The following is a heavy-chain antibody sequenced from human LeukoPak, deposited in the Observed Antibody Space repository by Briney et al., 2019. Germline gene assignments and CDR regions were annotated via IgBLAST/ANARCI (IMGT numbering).Heavy chain of an antibody. Sequence: GGSLRLSCAASGFTFINYAMNWVRQAPGKGLEWVSGISGSGVSTYYADSVKGRFTISRDNSKNTLYLQMNSLRAEDTAVYYCAKAGYSSSRYALLNYFDYWGQGTLVTVSS. CDR3: AKAGYSSSRYALLNYFDY. CDR2: ISGSGVST. J-gene: IGHJ4*02. CDR1: GFTFINYA. V-gene: IGHV3-23*01. D-gene: IGHD6-13*01.